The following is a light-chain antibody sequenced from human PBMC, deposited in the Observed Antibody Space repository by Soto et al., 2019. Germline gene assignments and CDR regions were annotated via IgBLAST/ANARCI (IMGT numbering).Light chain of an antibody. CDR1: QSLVSSDGNTY. J-gene: IGKJ5*01. CDR2: RVS. CDR3: MQGTHWPIT. Sequence: DVVMTQSPLSLPVTLGQPASISCMSSQSLVSSDGNTYLSWLQQRPGQSPRRLIYRVSSRDSGVPDRFSGGGSGTDFALKISRVEAEDVGVYYCMQGTHWPITFGQGTRLEI. V-gene: IGKV2-30*01.